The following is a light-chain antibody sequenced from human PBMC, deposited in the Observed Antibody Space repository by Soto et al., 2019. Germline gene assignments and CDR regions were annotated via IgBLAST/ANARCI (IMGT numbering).Light chain of an antibody. J-gene: IGKJ1*01. CDR3: QDSTRLPRP. Sequence: EIVMTLSPAALSVPPGETATLSCRASQSVSSSLAWYQQKPGQAPRLLMYGASTRATGIPARFSGSGSGTEFSLTISSLQSEDFTVYYCQDSTRLPRPFGLGTKLDIK. CDR2: GAS. CDR1: QSVSSS. V-gene: IGKV3-15*01.